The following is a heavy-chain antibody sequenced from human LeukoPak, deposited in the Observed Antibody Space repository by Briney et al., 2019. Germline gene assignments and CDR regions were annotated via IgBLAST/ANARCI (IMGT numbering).Heavy chain of an antibody. CDR1: GGTFSSYA. V-gene: IGHV1-69*01. Sequence: GASVKVSCKASGGTFSSYAISWVRQAPGQGLEWMGGIIPIFGTANYAQKFQGRVTITADESTSTAYMELSRLRSDDTAVYYCAREGIDYGSGSHFDYWGQGTLVTVSS. CDR2: IIPIFGTA. J-gene: IGHJ4*02. CDR3: AREGIDYGSGSHFDY. D-gene: IGHD3-10*01.